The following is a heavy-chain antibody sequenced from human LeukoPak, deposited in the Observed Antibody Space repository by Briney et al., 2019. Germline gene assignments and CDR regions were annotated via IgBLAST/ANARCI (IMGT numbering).Heavy chain of an antibody. J-gene: IGHJ4*02. CDR2: FIPTGNTNYSPT. Sequence: PSETLSLTCAVYGGSLSGHSWNWIRQSPGKGLEWIGEFIPTGNTNYSPTNYNPSLKSRLTISLDTSKNQLSLKVSIVTAADTAVYYCASLISRRGVIIEFWGQGTLVTVSS. D-gene: IGHD3-10*01. CDR1: GGSLSGHS. V-gene: IGHV4-34*12. CDR3: ASLISRRGVIIEF.